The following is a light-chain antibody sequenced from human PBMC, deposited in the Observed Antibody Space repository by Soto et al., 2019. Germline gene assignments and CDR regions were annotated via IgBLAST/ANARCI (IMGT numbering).Light chain of an antibody. J-gene: IGLJ3*02. CDR2: RNN. V-gene: IGLV1-47*01. CDR3: AVWDDSLSGSWV. Sequence: QAVVTQPPSASGTPGQRVTISCSGSSSNIGSNYVYWYQQLPGTAPKLLIYRNNQRPSGVPDRFSGSKSGTSASLAISGLRSEDEADYYCAVWDDSLSGSWVFGGGTKVTVL. CDR1: SSNIGSNY.